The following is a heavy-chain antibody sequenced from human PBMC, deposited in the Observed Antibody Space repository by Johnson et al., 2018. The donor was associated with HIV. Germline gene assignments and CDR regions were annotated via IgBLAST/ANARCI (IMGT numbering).Heavy chain of an antibody. Sequence: QVQLVESGGGVVQPGRSLRLSCAASGFTFSTYGMHWVRQAPGKGLEWVALIWYDGREKDYADSVKGRFTISRDNSKNTLYLQMNSLRAEDTAVYYCAREMATIRGYAFDIWGQGTMVTVSS. CDR3: AREMATIRGYAFDI. CDR1: GFTFSTYG. V-gene: IGHV3-33*01. J-gene: IGHJ3*02. D-gene: IGHD5-24*01. CDR2: IWYDGREK.